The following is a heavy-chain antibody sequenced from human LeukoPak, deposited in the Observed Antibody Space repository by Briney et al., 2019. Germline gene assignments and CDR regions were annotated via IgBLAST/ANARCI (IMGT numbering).Heavy chain of an antibody. J-gene: IGHJ4*02. D-gene: IGHD5-12*01. CDR1: GGSFSGYY. CDR3: ARDLFRGYSGYFDY. Sequence: SETLSLTCAVYGGSFSGYYWSWIRQPAGKGLEWIGRISSSGSTNYNPSLKSRVTISVDTSKNQFSLKLSSVTAADTAVYYCARDLFRGYSGYFDYWGQGTLVTVSS. V-gene: IGHV4-4*07. CDR2: ISSSGST.